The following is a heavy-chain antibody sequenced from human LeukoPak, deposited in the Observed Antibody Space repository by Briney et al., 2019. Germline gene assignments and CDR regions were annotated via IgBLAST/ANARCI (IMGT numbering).Heavy chain of an antibody. J-gene: IGHJ6*03. CDR2: IYYSGST. CDR1: GGSISSYY. CDR3: ARVPPQAGYYYYYYMDV. Sequence: PSETLSLTCTVSGGSISSYYWSWIRQPPGKGLEWIGYIYYSGSTNYNPSLKSRVTISVDTSKNQFSLKLSSVTAADTAVYYCARVPPQAGYYYYYYMDVWGKGTTVTVSS. V-gene: IGHV4-59*01. D-gene: IGHD3-10*01.